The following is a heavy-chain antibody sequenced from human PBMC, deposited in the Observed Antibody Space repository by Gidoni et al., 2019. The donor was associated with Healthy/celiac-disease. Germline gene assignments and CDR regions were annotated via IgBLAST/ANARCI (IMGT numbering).Heavy chain of an antibody. CDR1: GGSISIVSYY. V-gene: IGHV4-61*02. CDR3: ARDRGLHIAARHYYYGMDV. Sequence: QVQLQESGPGLVKPSQTLSLTCPFPGGSISIVSYYWRWIRQPPGKGLEWIGRIYTSGSTNYNPSLKSRVTISVDTSKNQFSLKLSSVTAADTAVYYCARDRGLHIAARHYYYGMDVWGQGTTVTVSS. D-gene: IGHD6-6*01. CDR2: IYTSGST. J-gene: IGHJ6*02.